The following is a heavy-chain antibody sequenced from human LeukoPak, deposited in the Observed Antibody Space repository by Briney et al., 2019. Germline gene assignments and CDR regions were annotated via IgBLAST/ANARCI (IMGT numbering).Heavy chain of an antibody. CDR1: GGSISSYY. CDR2: IYYSGST. CDR3: ARVSSSSSFDY. V-gene: IGHV4-59*01. D-gene: IGHD6-6*01. J-gene: IGHJ4*02. Sequence: SETLSLTCTVSGGSISSYYWSWIRQPPGKGLEWIGYIYYSGSTNYNPSLKSRVTISVDTSKNQSSLKLSSVTAADTAVYYCARVSSSSSFDYWGQGTLVTVSS.